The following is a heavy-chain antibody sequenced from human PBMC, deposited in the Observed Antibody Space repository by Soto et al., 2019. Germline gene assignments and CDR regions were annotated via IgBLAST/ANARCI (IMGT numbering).Heavy chain of an antibody. CDR1: GYTFTSYV. CDR2: INAGNGNT. CDR3: ARDYCGGGSGYSSPYDY. D-gene: IGHD2-15*01. V-gene: IGHV1-3*01. Sequence: QVQLVQSGAEVKKPGASVKVSCKASGYTFTSYVMHWVRQAPGQRLEWMGWINAGNGNTKYSQNLQGRVTITRDTSASTAYMEVSSLRSEDTAMYYCARDYCGGGSGYSSPYDYLGQGTLVTVSS. J-gene: IGHJ4*02.